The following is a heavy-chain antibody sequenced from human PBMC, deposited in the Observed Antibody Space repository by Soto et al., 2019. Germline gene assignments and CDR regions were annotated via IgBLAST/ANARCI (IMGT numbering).Heavy chain of an antibody. V-gene: IGHV3-9*01. J-gene: IGHJ4*02. CDR1: GFRFGDYA. CDR2: VSANSDYI. Sequence: EVQLVESGGGLVQPGRSLRLSCVASGFRFGDYAMHWVQQAPGKGLEWVSGVSANSDYIAYAESVKGRFTISRDNAKDFLYLHMNSLGTEDTAFYYCAKGFPYGDYRYYFDYWGQGTLVTVSS. CDR3: AKGFPYGDYRYYFDY. D-gene: IGHD4-17*01.